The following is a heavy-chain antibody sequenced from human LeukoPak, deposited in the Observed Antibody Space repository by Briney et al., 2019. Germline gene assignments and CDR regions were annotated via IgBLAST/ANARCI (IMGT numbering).Heavy chain of an antibody. D-gene: IGHD4-17*01. J-gene: IGHJ6*03. CDR1: GGSISSGSYY. Sequence: SQTLSLTCTVSGGSISSGSYYWSWIRQPAGKGLEWIGRIYTSGSTNYNPSLKSRVTISVDTSKNQSSLKLSSVTAADTAVYYCATERPSTDYYYYYYMDVWGKGTTVTVSS. CDR3: ATERPSTDYYYYYYMDV. V-gene: IGHV4-61*02. CDR2: IYTSGST.